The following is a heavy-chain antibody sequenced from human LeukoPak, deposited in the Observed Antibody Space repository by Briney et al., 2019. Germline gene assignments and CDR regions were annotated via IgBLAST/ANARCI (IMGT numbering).Heavy chain of an antibody. V-gene: IGHV1-18*01. Sequence: ASVKVSCKSSGYTFTSYGISWVRQAPGQGLEWMGWISAYSGNTKYTQKLQGRVTMTTDTSTSTAYMELRSLRSDDTAVYYCARGFPPRMYYDSSGYYSYYFDYWGQGTLVTVSS. J-gene: IGHJ4*02. D-gene: IGHD3-22*01. CDR2: ISAYSGNT. CDR1: GYTFTSYG. CDR3: ARGFPPRMYYDSSGYYSYYFDY.